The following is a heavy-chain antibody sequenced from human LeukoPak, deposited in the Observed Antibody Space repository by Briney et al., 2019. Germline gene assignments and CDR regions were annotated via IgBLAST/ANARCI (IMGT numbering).Heavy chain of an antibody. Sequence: GGSLRLSCAASGFTFSSYAMSWVRQAPGKGLGWVSAISGSGGSTYYADSVKGRFTISRDNAKNSLYLQMNSLRAEDTAVYYCDRYLTRYCSGGSCFTYYYYYMDVWGKGTTVTVSS. CDR2: ISGSGGST. V-gene: IGHV3-23*01. D-gene: IGHD2-15*01. CDR3: DRYLTRYCSGGSCFTYYYYYMDV. CDR1: GFTFSSYA. J-gene: IGHJ6*03.